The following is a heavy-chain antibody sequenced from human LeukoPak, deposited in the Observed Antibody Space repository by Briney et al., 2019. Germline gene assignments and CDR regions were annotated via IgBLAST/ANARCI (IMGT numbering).Heavy chain of an antibody. CDR3: ARAKYSSGWYLDY. Sequence: PSETLSLTCTVSGDSISSGDYYWTWIRQHPGKGLEWIGYIHYSGSTYYNPSPKSRVTISVDTSKNQFSLKVSSVTAADTAVYYCARAKYSSGWYLDYWGQGTLVTVSS. V-gene: IGHV4-31*03. CDR1: GDSISSGDYY. J-gene: IGHJ4*02. D-gene: IGHD6-19*01. CDR2: IHYSGST.